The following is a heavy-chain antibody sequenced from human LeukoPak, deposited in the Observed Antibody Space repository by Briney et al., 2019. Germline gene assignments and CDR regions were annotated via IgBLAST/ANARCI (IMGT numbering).Heavy chain of an antibody. CDR3: ARVSVDTAMVTPSGFDY. Sequence: GGSLRLSCAASGFTFSSYSMNWVRQAPGKGLEWVSSISSSSSYIYYADSVKGRFTISRDNAKNSLYLQMNSLRVEDTAVYYCARVSVDTAMVTPSGFDYWGQGTLVTVSS. CDR1: GFTFSSYS. V-gene: IGHV3-21*01. D-gene: IGHD5-18*01. CDR2: ISSSSSYI. J-gene: IGHJ4*02.